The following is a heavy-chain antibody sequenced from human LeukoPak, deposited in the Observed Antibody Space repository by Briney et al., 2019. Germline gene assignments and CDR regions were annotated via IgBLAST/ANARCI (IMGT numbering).Heavy chain of an antibody. J-gene: IGHJ6*03. CDR2: IYSGGST. D-gene: IGHD4-17*01. CDR3: ASQAVSPTVTLYYYYYYMDV. Sequence: PGGSLRLSCAASGFTVSSNYMSWVRQAPGKGLEWVSVIYSGGSTYYADSVKGRFTISRDNSKNTLYLQMNSLRAEDTAVYYCASQAVSPTVTLYYYYYYMDVWGKGTTVTVSS. CDR1: GFTVSSNY. V-gene: IGHV3-53*01.